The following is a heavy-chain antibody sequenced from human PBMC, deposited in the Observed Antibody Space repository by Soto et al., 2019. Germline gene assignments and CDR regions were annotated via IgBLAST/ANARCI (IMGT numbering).Heavy chain of an antibody. CDR1: GFTFSNAW. CDR2: IKSKTDGGTT. D-gene: IGHD3-16*02. CDR3: TTASYDYVWGSYRYTEY. Sequence: EVQLVESGGGLVKPGGSLRLSCAASGFTFSNAWMSWVRQAPGKGLEWVGRIKSKTDGGTTDYAAPVKGRFTISRDDSKNTLYLQMNSLKTEDTAVYYCTTASYDYVWGSYRYTEYWGQGTLVTVSS. J-gene: IGHJ4*02. V-gene: IGHV3-15*01.